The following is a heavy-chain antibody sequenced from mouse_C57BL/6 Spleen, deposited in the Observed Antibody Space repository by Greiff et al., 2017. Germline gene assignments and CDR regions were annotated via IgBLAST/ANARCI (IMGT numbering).Heavy chain of an antibody. CDR3: ARDYDYGGDYYAMDY. J-gene: IGHJ4*01. V-gene: IGHV1-80*01. Sequence: QVQLQQSGAELVKPGASVKISCKASGYAFRSYWMNWVKQRPGKGLEWIGQIYPGDGDTNYNGKFKGKATLTADKSSSTAYMQLSSLTSEDSAVYFCARDYDYGGDYYAMDYWGQGTSVTVSS. D-gene: IGHD2-4*01. CDR2: IYPGDGDT. CDR1: GYAFRSYW.